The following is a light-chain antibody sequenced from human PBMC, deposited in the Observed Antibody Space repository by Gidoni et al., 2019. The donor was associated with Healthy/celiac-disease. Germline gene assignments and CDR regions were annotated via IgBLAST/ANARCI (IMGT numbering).Light chain of an antibody. CDR2: DAS. V-gene: IGKV3-11*01. CDR1: QSVSSY. Sequence: EIVLTQSPATLSLSPGERATLSCRASQSVSSYLAWYQQKPGQAPRLLIYDASNRATGIPARFSGSGSGTDFTLTISSLEPEDCAVYYCQQRSNWQFTFXPXTKVDIK. J-gene: IGKJ3*01. CDR3: QQRSNWQFT.